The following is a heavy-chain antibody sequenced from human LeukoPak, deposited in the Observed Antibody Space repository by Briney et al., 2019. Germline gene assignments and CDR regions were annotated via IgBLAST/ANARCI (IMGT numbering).Heavy chain of an antibody. CDR2: IGSSGTTI. V-gene: IGHV3-48*03. CDR1: GFTFSSYE. J-gene: IGHJ4*02. D-gene: IGHD4-23*01. CDR3: ARVRDYDGYYFDY. Sequence: GGSLRLSCAASGFTFSSYEVNWVRQAPGKGLEWVSYIGSSGTTIYYADSVKGRFTISRDNAKNSLSLQMNSLRAEDTAVYYCARVRDYDGYYFDYWGQGTLVTVSS.